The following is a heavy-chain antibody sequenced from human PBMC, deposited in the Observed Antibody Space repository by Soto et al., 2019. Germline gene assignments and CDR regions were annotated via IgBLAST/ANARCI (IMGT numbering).Heavy chain of an antibody. J-gene: IGHJ3*02. D-gene: IGHD3-3*01. CDR3: ARNRADPRFGVVIEDDAFDI. CDR1: GGSISSGGYY. CDR2: IYYSGST. Sequence: QVQLQESGPGLVKPSQTLSLTCTVSGGSISSGGYYWSWIRQHPGKGLEWIGYIYYSGSTYYNPSLKSRVTISVDTSKNQFSLKLSSVTAADTAVYYCARNRADPRFGVVIEDDAFDIWGQGTMVTVSS. V-gene: IGHV4-31*03.